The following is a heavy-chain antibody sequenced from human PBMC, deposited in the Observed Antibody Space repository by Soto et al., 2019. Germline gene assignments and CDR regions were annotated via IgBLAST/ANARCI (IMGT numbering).Heavy chain of an antibody. Sequence: GGSLRLSCAASGFTFSSYSMNWVRQAPGKGLEWVSYISGSSSTIHYADSVKGRFTISRDNAKNSLFLQMNSLRAEDTAVYYCARVGSWVYFDYWGQGTLVTVSS. CDR2: ISGSSSTI. D-gene: IGHD6-6*01. CDR1: GFTFSSYS. J-gene: IGHJ4*02. CDR3: ARVGSWVYFDY. V-gene: IGHV3-48*01.